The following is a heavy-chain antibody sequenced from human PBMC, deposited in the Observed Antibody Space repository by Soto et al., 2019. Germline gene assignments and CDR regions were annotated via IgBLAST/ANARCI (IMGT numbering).Heavy chain of an antibody. D-gene: IGHD3-10*01. V-gene: IGHV4-59*01. J-gene: IGHJ5*02. CDR3: ASTRSTTVRANWLDP. CDR2: TYYSGST. CDR1: GGSISSYY. Sequence: SETLSLTCTVSGGSISSYYWSWIRQPPGKGLEWIGYTYYSGSTSYNPSLKSRVTISVDTSKKHFSLKLSSVTAADTAVYYCASTRSTTVRANWLDPWGQGTLVTVSS.